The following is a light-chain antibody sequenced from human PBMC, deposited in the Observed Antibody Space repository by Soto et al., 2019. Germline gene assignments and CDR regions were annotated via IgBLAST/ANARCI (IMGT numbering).Light chain of an antibody. CDR2: GAS. V-gene: IGKV3-20*01. CDR3: KQYGSSPLT. J-gene: IGKJ4*01. Sequence: EIVLTQSPGTLSLSPGERATLSCRASQSVSSSYLAWYQQKPGQAPRLLIYGASSRATGIPDRFSGSGSGTDFTLTISRLEPEDFAVYYCKQYGSSPLTLGGGTNVDIK. CDR1: QSVSSSY.